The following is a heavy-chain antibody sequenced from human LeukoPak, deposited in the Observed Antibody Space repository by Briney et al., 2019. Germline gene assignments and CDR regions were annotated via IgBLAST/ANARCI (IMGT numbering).Heavy chain of an antibody. D-gene: IGHD2-2*01. V-gene: IGHV4-39*01. CDR1: GGSISSSSYY. J-gene: IGHJ4*02. CDR3: ARSSRSWPTFDN. Sequence: SETLSLTCTVSGGSISSSSYYWGWIRQPPGKGLEWIGSIYYSGSTYYNPSLKSRVTISVDTSKNQFSLKLSSVTAADTAVYYCARSSRSWPTFDNWGQGTLVTVSS. CDR2: IYYSGST.